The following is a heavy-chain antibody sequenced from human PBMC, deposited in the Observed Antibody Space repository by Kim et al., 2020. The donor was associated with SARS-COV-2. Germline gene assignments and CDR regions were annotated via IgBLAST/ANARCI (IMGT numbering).Heavy chain of an antibody. CDR2: INTNTGNP. CDR1: GYTFTSYA. J-gene: IGHJ5*02. Sequence: ASVKVSCKASGYTFTSYAMNWVRQAPGQGLEWMGWINTNTGNPTYAQGFTGRFVFSLDTSVSTAYLQISSLKAEDTAVYYCARGDVYYDILTGYRTYNWFDPWGQGTLVTVSS. D-gene: IGHD3-9*01. V-gene: IGHV7-4-1*02. CDR3: ARGDVYYDILTGYRTYNWFDP.